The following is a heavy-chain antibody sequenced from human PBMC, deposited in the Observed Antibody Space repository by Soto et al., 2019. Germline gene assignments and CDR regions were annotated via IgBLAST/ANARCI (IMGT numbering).Heavy chain of an antibody. J-gene: IGHJ5*02. D-gene: IGHD4-17*01. CDR3: ARGIKYGDYSRWCDP. CDR1: GYTFTSYD. CDR2: MNPNSGNT. Sequence: QVQLVQSGAEVKKPGASVKVSCKASGYTFTSYDINWVRQATVQGLEYLGWMNPNSGNTGYVQKFQGRVTMTRDTSISTAYMELSSLRSEDTAVYYCARGIKYGDYSRWCDPWGQGTLVTVSS. V-gene: IGHV1-8*01.